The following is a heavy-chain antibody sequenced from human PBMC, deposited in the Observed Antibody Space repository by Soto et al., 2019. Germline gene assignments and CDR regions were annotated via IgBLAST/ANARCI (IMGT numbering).Heavy chain of an antibody. Sequence: PSQTLSLTCAISGDSVSSNRAALNWIRQSPSRGLEWLGRTYYRSKWYNDYAVSVKSRITINPDTSKNQFSLQLNSVTPEDTAVYYCARAWGFSSGWYGSFSYWGQGTLVTVSS. J-gene: IGHJ4*02. V-gene: IGHV6-1*01. D-gene: IGHD6-19*01. CDR1: GDSVSSNRAA. CDR2: TYYRSKWYN. CDR3: ARAWGFSSGWYGSFSY.